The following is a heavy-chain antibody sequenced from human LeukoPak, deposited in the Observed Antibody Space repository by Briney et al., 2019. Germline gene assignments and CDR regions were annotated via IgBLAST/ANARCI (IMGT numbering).Heavy chain of an antibody. CDR3: ARTLKVVIAINAFDI. D-gene: IGHD2-21*01. CDR2: IYYSGST. Sequence: SETLSLTCTVSGGSISSYYWSWIRQPPGKGLEWIGYIYYSGSTNYNPSLKSRVTISVDTSKNQFSLKLSSVTAADTAVYYCARTLKVVIAINAFDIWGQGTMVTVSS. CDR1: GGSISSYY. V-gene: IGHV4-59*08. J-gene: IGHJ3*02.